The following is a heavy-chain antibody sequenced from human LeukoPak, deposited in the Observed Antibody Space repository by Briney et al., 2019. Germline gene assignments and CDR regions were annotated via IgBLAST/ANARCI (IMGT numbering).Heavy chain of an antibody. V-gene: IGHV3-23*01. D-gene: IGHD5-18*01. CDR3: ASAGYSFGAFFD. CDR1: GFTFSSYG. Sequence: GGSLRLSCAASGFTFSSYGMSWVRQAPGKGLEWVSAISGSGGSTYYADSVKGRFTISRDNSKNTLYLQMNSLRAEDTAVYYCASAGYSFGAFFDWGQGTLVTVSS. J-gene: IGHJ4*02. CDR2: ISGSGGST.